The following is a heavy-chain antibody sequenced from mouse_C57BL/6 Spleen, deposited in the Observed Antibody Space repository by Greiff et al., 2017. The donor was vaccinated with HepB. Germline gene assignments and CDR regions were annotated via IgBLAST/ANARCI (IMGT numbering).Heavy chain of an antibody. CDR1: GFTFSDYY. J-gene: IGHJ1*03. CDR2: INYDGSST. Sequence: EVMLVESEGGLVQPGSSMKLSCTASGFTFSDYYMAWVRQVPEKGLEWVANINYDGSSTYYLDSLKSRFIISRDNAKNILYLQMSSLKSEDTATYYCARDDTTGYFDVWGTGTTVTVSS. V-gene: IGHV5-16*01. D-gene: IGHD1-1*01. CDR3: ARDDTTGYFDV.